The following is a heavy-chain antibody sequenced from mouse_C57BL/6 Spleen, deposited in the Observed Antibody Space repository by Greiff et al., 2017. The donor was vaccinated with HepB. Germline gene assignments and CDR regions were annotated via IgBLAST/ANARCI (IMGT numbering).Heavy chain of an antibody. V-gene: IGHV1-61*01. CDR1: GYTFTSYW. D-gene: IGHD1-1*01. Sequence: VQLQQPGAELVRPGSSVKLSCKASGYTFTSYWMDWVKQRPGQGLEWIGNIYPSDSETHYNQKFKDKATLTVDKSSSTAYMQLSSLTSEDSAVYYCARTITTVVCYAMDYWGQGTSVTVSS. CDR2: IYPSDSET. CDR3: ARTITTVVCYAMDY. J-gene: IGHJ4*01.